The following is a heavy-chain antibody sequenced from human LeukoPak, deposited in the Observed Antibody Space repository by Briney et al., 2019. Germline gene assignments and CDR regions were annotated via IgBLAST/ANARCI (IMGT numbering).Heavy chain of an antibody. J-gene: IGHJ3*02. V-gene: IGHV4-59*12. CDR2: IYYSGST. CDR3: ARDHCSSTSCLDI. D-gene: IGHD2-2*01. CDR1: GGSISSYY. Sequence: SETLSLTCTVSGGSISSYYWSWIRQPPGKGLEWIGYIYYSGSTNYNPSLKSRVTIVDTSKNQFSLKLSSVTAADTAVYYCARDHCSSTSCLDIWGQGTMVTVSS.